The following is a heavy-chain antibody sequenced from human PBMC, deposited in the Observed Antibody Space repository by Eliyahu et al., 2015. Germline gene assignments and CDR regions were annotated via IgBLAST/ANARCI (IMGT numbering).Heavy chain of an antibody. J-gene: IGHJ4*02. D-gene: IGHD3-10*01. CDR1: XXSXSGYY. Sequence: QVQLQQWGAGLLKPSETLSLTCAVYXXSXSGYYXSWXRQPPGKGLXWIGEIXHSGSXNYNPSLKSRVTISVDTSKNQFSLKLSSVTAADTAVYYCAIPQGPLWFRESHFDYWGQGTLVTVSS. CDR2: IXHSGSX. CDR3: AIPQGPLWFRESHFDY. V-gene: IGHV4-34*01.